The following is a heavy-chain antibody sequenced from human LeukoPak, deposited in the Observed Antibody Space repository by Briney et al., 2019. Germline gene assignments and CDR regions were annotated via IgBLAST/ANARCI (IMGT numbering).Heavy chain of an antibody. CDR3: AREYCSSTSCYSRCDY. V-gene: IGHV1-2*02. CDR2: INPNSGGT. Sequence: ASVKVSCKASGYTFTGYYMHWVRQAPGQGLEWMGWINPNSGGTNYAQKFQGRVTMTRDTSISTAYMELSRLRSDDTAVYYCAREYCSSTSCYSRCDYWGQGTLVTVSS. CDR1: GYTFTGYY. D-gene: IGHD2-2*01. J-gene: IGHJ4*02.